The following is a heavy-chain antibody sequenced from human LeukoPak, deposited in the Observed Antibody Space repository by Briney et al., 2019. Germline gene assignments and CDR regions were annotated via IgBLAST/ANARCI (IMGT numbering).Heavy chain of an antibody. J-gene: IGHJ4*02. CDR3: ARGGLPLTAYCSGGSCYFDY. V-gene: IGHV3-20*04. D-gene: IGHD2-15*01. Sequence: GGSLRLSCAASGFTFDDYGMSWVRQAPGKGLEWVSGINWNGGSTGYADSVKGRFTISRDNAKNSLYLQMNSLRAEDTALYYCARGGLPLTAYCSGGSCYFDYWGQGTLVTVSS. CDR2: INWNGGST. CDR1: GFTFDDYG.